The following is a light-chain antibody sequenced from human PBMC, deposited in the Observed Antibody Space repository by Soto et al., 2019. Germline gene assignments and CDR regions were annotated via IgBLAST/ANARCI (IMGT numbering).Light chain of an antibody. CDR3: AAWDDSLSTWV. V-gene: IGLV1-44*01. Sequence: QSVLTQPPSASGTPGQRVTISCSGSSSNIGSNTVNWYQQLPGTAPKRLIFINDQRPSGVPDRFSGSKSGTSASLAISGLHSEDEADYYCAAWDDSLSTWVFGGGTKLTVL. CDR2: IND. CDR1: SSNIGSNT. J-gene: IGLJ3*02.